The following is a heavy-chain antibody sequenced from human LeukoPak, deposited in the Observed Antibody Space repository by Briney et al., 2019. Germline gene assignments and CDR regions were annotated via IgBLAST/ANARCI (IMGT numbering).Heavy chain of an antibody. CDR3: ARDGPHYYYGMDV. CDR2: IYHSGST. CDR1: GGSISSSNW. J-gene: IGHJ6*02. Sequence: SETLSLTCAVSGGSISSSNWWSWVRQPPGKGLEWIGEIYHSGSTNYTPSLKSRVTISVDKSKNQFSLKLSSVTAADTAVYYCARDGPHYYYGMDVWGQGTTVTVSS. V-gene: IGHV4-4*02.